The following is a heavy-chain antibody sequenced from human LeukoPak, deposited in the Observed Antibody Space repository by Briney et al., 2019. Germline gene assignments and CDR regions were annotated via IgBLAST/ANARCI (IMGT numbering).Heavy chain of an antibody. Sequence: SVKVSCKASGGTSSSYAISWVRQAPGQGLEWMGRIIPIFGIANYAQKFQGRVTITADKSTSTAYMELSSLRSEDTAVYYCAKGREIAVAGFEDWFDPWGQGTLVTVSS. D-gene: IGHD6-19*01. CDR2: IIPIFGIA. CDR3: AKGREIAVAGFEDWFDP. V-gene: IGHV1-69*04. J-gene: IGHJ5*02. CDR1: GGTSSSYA.